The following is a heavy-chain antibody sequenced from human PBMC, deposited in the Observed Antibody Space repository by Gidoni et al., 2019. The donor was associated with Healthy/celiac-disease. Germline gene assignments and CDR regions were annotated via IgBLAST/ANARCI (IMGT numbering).Heavy chain of an antibody. CDR3: AIGDIVVGPAAVNFDY. V-gene: IGHV4-31*02. D-gene: IGHD2-2*01. CDR1: GYY. Sequence: GYYWSWIRQHPGKGQEWIGYIYYSGSTYYNPSLKSRVTISVDTSKNQFSLKLSSVTAADTAVYYCAIGDIVVGPAAVNFDYWGQGTLVTVSS. J-gene: IGHJ4*02. CDR2: IYYSGST.